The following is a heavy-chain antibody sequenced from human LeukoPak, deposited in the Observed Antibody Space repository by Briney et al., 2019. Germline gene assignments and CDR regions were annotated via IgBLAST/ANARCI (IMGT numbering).Heavy chain of an antibody. CDR2: IKQDGSGK. V-gene: IGHV3-7*01. CDR1: GFTFSSYA. CDR3: ARDSTDWRYYYYYMDV. J-gene: IGHJ6*03. D-gene: IGHD2-21*01. Sequence: TGGSLRLSCAASGFTFSSYAMSWVRQAPGKGLEWVANIKQDGSGKYYVDSVKGRFTISRDNAKNSLYLQMNSLRAEDTAVYYCARDSTDWRYYYYYMDVWGKGTTVTVSS.